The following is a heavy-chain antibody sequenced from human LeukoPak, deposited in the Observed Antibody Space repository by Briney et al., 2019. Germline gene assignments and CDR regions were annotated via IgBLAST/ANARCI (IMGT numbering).Heavy chain of an antibody. V-gene: IGHV3-23*01. CDR2: ISGGGAGT. CDR3: ARDGYYDSSNDFDY. D-gene: IGHD3-22*01. J-gene: IGHJ4*02. CDR1: GFTFSNYG. Sequence: PGGSLRLSCAASGFTFSNYGMSWVRQTPGKGLEWVSTISGGGAGTYYANSVKGRFTISRDNSKNTLYLQMSSLRAEDTAVYYCARDGYYDSSNDFDYWGQGTLVTVSS.